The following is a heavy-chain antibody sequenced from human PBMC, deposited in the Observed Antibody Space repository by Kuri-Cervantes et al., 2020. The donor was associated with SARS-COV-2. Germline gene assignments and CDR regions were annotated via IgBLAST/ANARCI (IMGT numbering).Heavy chain of an antibody. Sequence: GESLKISCAASGFTFSSYWMSWVRQAPGKGLEWVANIKQDGSEKYYVDSVKGRFTISRDNAKNSLYLQMNSLRAEDTAVYYCAKDSRAGYSSGWYGPADYWGQGTLVTVSS. D-gene: IGHD6-19*01. CDR2: IKQDGSEK. J-gene: IGHJ4*02. CDR1: GFTFSSYW. CDR3: AKDSRAGYSSGWYGPADY. V-gene: IGHV3-7*05.